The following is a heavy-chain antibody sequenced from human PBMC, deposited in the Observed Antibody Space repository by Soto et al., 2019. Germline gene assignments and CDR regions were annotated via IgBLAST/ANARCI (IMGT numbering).Heavy chain of an antibody. CDR1: GYTFTSYD. CDR3: ARAPRGLLWFGELLYDAFDI. Sequence: ASVKVPCKASGYTFTSYDINWVRQATGQGLECMGWMNPNSGNTGYAQKFQGRVTMTRNTSISTAYMGLSSLRSEDTAVYYCARAPRGLLWFGELLYDAFDIWGQGTMVTVSS. J-gene: IGHJ3*02. V-gene: IGHV1-8*01. CDR2: MNPNSGNT. D-gene: IGHD3-10*01.